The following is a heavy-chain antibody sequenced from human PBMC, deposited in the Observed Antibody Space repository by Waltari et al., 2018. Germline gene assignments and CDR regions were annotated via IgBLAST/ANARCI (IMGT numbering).Heavy chain of an antibody. V-gene: IGHV3-15*01. CDR1: GFTFSNAW. Sequence: EVQLVESGGGLVKPGGSLRLSCAASGFTFSNAWMSWVRQAPGKGLEWGGRIKSKTDGGTTDYAAPVKGRFTISRDDSKNTLYLQMNSLKTEDTAVYYCTTDMGYSSSGDWGQGTLVTVSS. CDR2: IKSKTDGGTT. J-gene: IGHJ4*02. CDR3: TTDMGYSSSGD. D-gene: IGHD6-13*01.